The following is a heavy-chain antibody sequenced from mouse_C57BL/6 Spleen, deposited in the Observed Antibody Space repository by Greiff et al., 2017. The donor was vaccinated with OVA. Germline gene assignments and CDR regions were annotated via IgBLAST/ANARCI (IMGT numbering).Heavy chain of an antibody. CDR1: GYSFTSYY. Sequence: VQLVESGPELVKPGASVKISCKASGYSFTSYYIHWVKQRPGQGLEWIGWIYPGSGNTKYNEKFKGKATLTADTSSSTAYMQLSSLTSEDSAVYYCARDYSNYAEWYFDVWGTGTTVTVSS. D-gene: IGHD2-5*01. V-gene: IGHV1-66*01. CDR3: ARDYSNYAEWYFDV. CDR2: IYPGSGNT. J-gene: IGHJ1*03.